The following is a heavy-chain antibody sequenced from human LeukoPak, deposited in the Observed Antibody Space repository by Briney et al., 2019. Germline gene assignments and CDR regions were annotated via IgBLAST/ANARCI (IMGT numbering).Heavy chain of an antibody. CDR2: INQGGSVK. J-gene: IGHJ4*02. Sequence: PGGSLRLSCAASGFSLRDFWMTWVRQAPGKGLEWLANINQGGSVKYYVDSVKGRFTISRDDAESSLYVQMNSLRDEDTAVYYCARFGYSGWNLEYWGQGTLVTVSS. V-gene: IGHV3-7*01. CDR3: ARFGYSGWNLEY. CDR1: GFSLRDFW. D-gene: IGHD5-12*01.